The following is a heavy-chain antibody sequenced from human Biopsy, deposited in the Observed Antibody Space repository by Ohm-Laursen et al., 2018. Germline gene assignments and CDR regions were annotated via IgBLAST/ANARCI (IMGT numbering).Heavy chain of an antibody. V-gene: IGHV4-31*03. CDR2: ISYNERT. CDR3: VREPKTGTAEAWYFDL. D-gene: IGHD3-9*01. CDR1: GASVKTSGYF. J-gene: IGHJ2*01. Sequence: SQTLSLTCRVSGASVKTSGYFWAWLRQRPGKGLVWIGSISYNERTHYNPSLTSRLAISFDTSNNRISLQLRSVSVADTAVYYCVREPKTGTAEAWYFDLWGRGSPVTVPS.